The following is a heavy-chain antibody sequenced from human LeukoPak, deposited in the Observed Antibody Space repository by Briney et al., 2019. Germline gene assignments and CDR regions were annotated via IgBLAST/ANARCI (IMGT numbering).Heavy chain of an antibody. D-gene: IGHD3-9*01. CDR1: GGSTSSGRYY. CDR3: ARSYYDILTGFFFDY. CDR2: IYYSGSA. Sequence: SQTLSLTCTVSGGSTSSGRYYWSWIRQHPGKGLEWIGYIYYSGSAYYNPSLKSRVTISKDTSKTQFSLRLSSVTAADTAVYYCARSYYDILTGFFFDYWGQGTLVTVSS. J-gene: IGHJ4*02. V-gene: IGHV4-31*03.